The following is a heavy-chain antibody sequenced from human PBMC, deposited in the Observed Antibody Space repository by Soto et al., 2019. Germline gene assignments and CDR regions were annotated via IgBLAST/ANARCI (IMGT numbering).Heavy chain of an antibody. CDR3: ARLGGYFQVFDN. V-gene: IGHV4-59*08. D-gene: IGHD3-22*01. CDR1: DFCIRNNY. J-gene: IGHJ4*02. CDR2: IYYTGTS. Sequence: ALVPLSLTCTVADFCIRNNYWSWIRQPPGKGLEWVGYIYYTGTSKYNPSLKSRVTISVDSSKNQFSLKLDSVTAADTAVYYCARLGGYFQVFDNWGQGTLVTVSS.